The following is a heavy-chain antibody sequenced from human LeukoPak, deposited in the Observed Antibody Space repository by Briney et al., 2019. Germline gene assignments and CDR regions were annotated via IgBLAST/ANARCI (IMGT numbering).Heavy chain of an antibody. CDR1: DSTFTGYD. CDR3: ARGAHKRTPHARIAARLYWFDP. Sequence: GASVKVSCKASDSTFTGYDINWVRKATGQGLEWMGWMNPNSGNTGYAQKFQGRVTMTRNTSISTAYMELSSLRSEDTAVYYCARGAHKRTPHARIAARLYWFDPWGQGTLVTVSS. V-gene: IGHV1-8*01. D-gene: IGHD6-6*01. J-gene: IGHJ5*02. CDR2: MNPNSGNT.